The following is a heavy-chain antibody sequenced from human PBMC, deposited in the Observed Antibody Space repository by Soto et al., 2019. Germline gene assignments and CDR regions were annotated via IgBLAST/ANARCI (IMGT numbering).Heavy chain of an antibody. V-gene: IGHV3-23*01. CDR2: DIGTGIDT. Sequence: EVQLLESGGGLVQPGGSLSLSCAASGFTFTNYAMNWVRHSPGKGLEWVASDIGTGIDTYHAASVKGRFTISRDNSRNTMYLEMNRLRAADTAMYHCAKATRGQCIGGHFYAFYFWVQGILVTVS. CDR1: GFTFTNYA. CDR3: AKATRGQCIGGHFYAFYF. D-gene: IGHD2-15*01. J-gene: IGHJ4*02.